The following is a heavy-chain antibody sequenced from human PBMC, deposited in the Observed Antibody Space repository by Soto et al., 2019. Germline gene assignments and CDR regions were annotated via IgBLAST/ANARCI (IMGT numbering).Heavy chain of an antibody. V-gene: IGHV1-46*03. CDR1: GYSFTSQY. CDR3: GKGQGLRPGGGGTEPLDI. Sequence: QVQLVQSGAEVEKPGASVKISCKASGYSFTSQYVHWVRQAPGQGLEWMGIINPNGGSTTYAQKFQGGVTMTRDRSTGTVPRGVSSRTSGDRAVFFCGKGQGLRPGGGGTEPLDIWGQGTMVTVAS. J-gene: IGHJ3*02. D-gene: IGHD6-25*01. CDR2: INPNGGST.